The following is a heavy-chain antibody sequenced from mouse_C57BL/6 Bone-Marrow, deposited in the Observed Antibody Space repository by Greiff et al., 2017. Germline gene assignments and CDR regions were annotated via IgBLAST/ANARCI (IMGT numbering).Heavy chain of an antibody. CDR3: ARHDYDEWHFDY. D-gene: IGHD2-4*01. Sequence: EVQGVESGGGLVQPGESLKLSCESNEYEFPSHDMSWVRKTPEKRLEFVAAINSDGGSTYYPDTMERRFIISRDNTKKTLYLQMSSLRSEYTALYYCARHDYDEWHFDYWGQGTTLTVSS. CDR2: INSDGGST. J-gene: IGHJ2*01. V-gene: IGHV5-2*01. CDR1: EYEFPSHD.